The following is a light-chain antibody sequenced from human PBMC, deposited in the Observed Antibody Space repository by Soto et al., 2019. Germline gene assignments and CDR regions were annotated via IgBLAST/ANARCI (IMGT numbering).Light chain of an antibody. J-gene: IGKJ1*01. CDR2: GAS. CDR1: QNVSTF. CDR3: QQHSHWPPWT. V-gene: IGKV3-11*01. Sequence: EVVLTQSPATLSLSPGERATLSCRASQNVSTFLDWYQQKPGQAPRLLIYGASNRATGIPARFSGSGSGTDFTLTISSLEPEDFAVYYCQQHSHWPPWTFGQGTRVEIK.